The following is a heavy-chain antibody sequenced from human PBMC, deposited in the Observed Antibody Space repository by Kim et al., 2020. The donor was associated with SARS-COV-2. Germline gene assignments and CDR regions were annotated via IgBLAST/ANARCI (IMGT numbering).Heavy chain of an antibody. J-gene: IGHJ4*02. V-gene: IGHV1-18*01. D-gene: IGHD5-12*01. CDR2: ISAYNGNT. CDR1: GYTFTSYG. Sequence: ASVKVSCKASGYTFTSYGISWVRQAPGQGLEWMGWISAYNGNTNYAQKLQGRVTMTTDTSTSTAYMELRSLRSDDTAVYYCARYDRVIHTSSIVATIPKGLVDYWGQGTLVTVSS. CDR3: ARYDRVIHTSSIVATIPKGLVDY.